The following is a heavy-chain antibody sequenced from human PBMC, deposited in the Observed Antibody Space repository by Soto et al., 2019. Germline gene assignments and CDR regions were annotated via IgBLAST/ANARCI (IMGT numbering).Heavy chain of an antibody. CDR3: ARAHIVLMVYAMFDY. J-gene: IGHJ4*02. D-gene: IGHD2-8*01. CDR1: GGSISSGGYY. Sequence: PSETLSLTCTVSGGSISSGGYYWSWIRQHPGKGLEWIGYIYSSGSTYYNPSLKSRVTISVDTSKNQFSLKLSSVTAADTAVYYCARAHIVLMVYAMFDYWGQGTLVTVSS. CDR2: IYSSGST. V-gene: IGHV4-31*03.